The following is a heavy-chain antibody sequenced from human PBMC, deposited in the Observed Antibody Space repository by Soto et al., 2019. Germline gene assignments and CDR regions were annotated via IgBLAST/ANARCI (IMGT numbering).Heavy chain of an antibody. CDR3: ARGSWAETQGPYYDDSGYSWMVFDS. Sequence: QITLKESGPTLVKPTQTLTLTCSFSGFSLSTRGMGVAWIRQPPGKALEWLELIFWDDDKRYSPSLQSMLTLTKDTSKNQVVFTMTNVDPVDTATYYFARGSWAETQGPYYDDSGYSWMVFDSWGQGTLVTASS. CDR1: GFSLSTRGMG. V-gene: IGHV2-5*02. D-gene: IGHD3-22*01. J-gene: IGHJ4*02. CDR2: IFWDDDK.